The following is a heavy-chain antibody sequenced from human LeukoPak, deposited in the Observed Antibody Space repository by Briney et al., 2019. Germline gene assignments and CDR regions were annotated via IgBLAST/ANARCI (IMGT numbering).Heavy chain of an antibody. CDR2: IYYSGST. Sequence: PSETLSLTCTVAGGSISSYYWSWIRQPPGKGLEWIGYIYYSGSTNYNPSLKSRVTISVDTSKNQFSLKLSSVTAADTAVYYCARGVYIAAAQYAYWGQGTLVTVSS. J-gene: IGHJ4*02. D-gene: IGHD6-13*01. CDR1: GGSISSYY. V-gene: IGHV4-59*01. CDR3: ARGVYIAAAQYAY.